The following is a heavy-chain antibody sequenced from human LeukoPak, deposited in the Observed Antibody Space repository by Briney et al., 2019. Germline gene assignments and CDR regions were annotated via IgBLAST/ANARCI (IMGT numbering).Heavy chain of an antibody. CDR1: GFTFSSYG. Sequence: QPGGSLRLSCAASGFTFSSYGMHWVRQAPGKGLEWVAFIRYDGSNKYYADSVKGRFTISRDNSKNTLYLQMNTLRAEDTALYFCVGAPYYYASGTFSPFDYWGQGTLVTVSS. J-gene: IGHJ4*02. D-gene: IGHD3-10*01. CDR2: IRYDGSNK. V-gene: IGHV3-30*02. CDR3: VGAPYYYASGTFSPFDY.